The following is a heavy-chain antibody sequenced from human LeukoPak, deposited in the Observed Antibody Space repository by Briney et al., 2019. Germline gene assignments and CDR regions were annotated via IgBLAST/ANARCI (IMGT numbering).Heavy chain of an antibody. Sequence: GGSLRLSCAASGFTFSSYSMNWVRQAPGKGLEWVSSISSSSSYIYYADSVKGRFTISRDNAKNSLYLQMNSLRAEDTAVYYCARGVVPAAMPWGDDFDYWGQGTLVTVSS. V-gene: IGHV3-21*01. D-gene: IGHD2-2*01. CDR3: ARGVVPAAMPWGDDFDY. CDR2: ISSSSSYI. CDR1: GFTFSSYS. J-gene: IGHJ4*02.